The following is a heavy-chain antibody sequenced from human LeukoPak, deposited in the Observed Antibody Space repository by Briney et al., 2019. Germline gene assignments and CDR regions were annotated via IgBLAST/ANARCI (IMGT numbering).Heavy chain of an antibody. CDR1: GFTFTNSA. CDR3: AAGYKEMATIGEGFDQ. CDR2: IVVGSGNT. D-gene: IGHD5-24*01. Sequence: GTSVKVSCKASGFTFTNSAVQWLRQARGQRFEWIGWIVVGSGNTNYAQKFQERVTIARDMSTSTAYMELSSLRFDDTAVYYCAAGYKEMATIGEGFDQWGQGTLVTVSS. V-gene: IGHV1-58*01. J-gene: IGHJ4*02.